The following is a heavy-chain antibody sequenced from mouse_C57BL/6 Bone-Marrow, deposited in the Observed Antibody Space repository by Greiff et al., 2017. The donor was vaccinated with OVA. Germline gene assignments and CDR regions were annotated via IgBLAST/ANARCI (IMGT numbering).Heavy chain of an antibody. CDR2: ISYDGSN. CDR3: ARDRVRPSWFAY. CDR1: GYSITSGYY. V-gene: IGHV3-6*01. D-gene: IGHD2-14*01. J-gene: IGHJ3*01. Sequence: DVQLQESGPGLVKPSQSLSLTCSVTGYSITSGYYWNWIRQFPGNKLEWMGYISYDGSNNYNPSLKNRISITRDTSKNQFFLKLNSVTTEDTATYYCARDRVRPSWFAYWGQGTLVTVSA.